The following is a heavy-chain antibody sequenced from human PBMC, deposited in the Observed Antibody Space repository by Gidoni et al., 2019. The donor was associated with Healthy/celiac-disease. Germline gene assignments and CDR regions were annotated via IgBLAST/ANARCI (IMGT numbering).Heavy chain of an antibody. CDR3: ARVGLRGYSFQTHKNDAFDI. CDR2: ISSSGSTI. V-gene: IGHV3-11*01. Sequence: QVQLVESGGGLVKPGGSLRLSCAASGFTFSDYYMSWIRQAPGKGLEWVSYISSSGSTIYYADSVKGRFTISRDNAKNSLYLQMNSLRAEDTAVYYCARVGLRGYSFQTHKNDAFDIWGQGTMVTVSS. D-gene: IGHD2-21*01. CDR1: GFTFSDYY. J-gene: IGHJ3*02.